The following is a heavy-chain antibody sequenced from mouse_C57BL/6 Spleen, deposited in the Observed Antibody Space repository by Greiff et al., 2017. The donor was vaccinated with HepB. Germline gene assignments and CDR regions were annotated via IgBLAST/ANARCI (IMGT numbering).Heavy chain of an antibody. CDR1: GYTFTSYW. J-gene: IGHJ4*01. CDR3: ARFGLNYAMDY. Sequence: VQLQQPGAELVKPGASVKMSCKASGYTFTSYWITWVKQRPGQGLEWIGDIYPGSGSTNYNEKFKSKATLTVDTSSSTAYMHLSSLTSEDSAVYYCARFGLNYAMDYWGQGTSVTVSS. CDR2: IYPGSGST. V-gene: IGHV1-55*01.